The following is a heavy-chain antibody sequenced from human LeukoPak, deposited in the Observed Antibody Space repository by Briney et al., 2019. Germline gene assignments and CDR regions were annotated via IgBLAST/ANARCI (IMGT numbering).Heavy chain of an antibody. CDR1: GGSISSYY. Sequence: SETLSLTCTVSGGSISSYYWSWIRQPAGKGLEWIGRIYTSGSTNYNPSLKSGVTMSVDTSKNQFSLKLSSVTAADTAVYYCGRDIGYDYVWGSYRSGGDYFDYWGQGTLVTVSS. J-gene: IGHJ4*02. D-gene: IGHD3-16*02. CDR2: IYTSGST. V-gene: IGHV4-4*07. CDR3: GRDIGYDYVWGSYRSGGDYFDY.